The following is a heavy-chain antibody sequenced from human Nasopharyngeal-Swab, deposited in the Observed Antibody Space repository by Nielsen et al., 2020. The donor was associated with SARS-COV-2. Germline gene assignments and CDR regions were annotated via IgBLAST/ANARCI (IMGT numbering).Heavy chain of an antibody. V-gene: IGHV3-33*03. J-gene: IGHJ4*02. D-gene: IGHD3-16*01. CDR3: AKDLRGSIDY. Sequence: GESLKISCAASGFTFSSFGMHWVRQAPGKGLEWLAILWSDGTKKYHADSVKGRFTISRDNSKNTLYLQMNSLRDEDTALYYCAKDLRGSIDYWGQGTLVTVSS. CDR2: LWSDGTKK. CDR1: GFTFSSFG.